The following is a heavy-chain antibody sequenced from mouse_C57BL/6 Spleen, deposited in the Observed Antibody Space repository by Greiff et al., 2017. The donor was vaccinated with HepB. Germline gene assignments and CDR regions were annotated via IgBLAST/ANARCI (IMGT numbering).Heavy chain of an antibody. CDR3: TDGTDYFDY. V-gene: IGHV6-3*01. J-gene: IGHJ2*01. Sequence: DVHLVESGGGLVQPGGSMKLSCVASGFTFSNYWMNWVRQSPEKGLEWVAQIRLKSDNYATHYAESVKGRFTISRDDSKSSVYLQMNNLRAEDTGIYYCTDGTDYFDYWGQGTTLTVSS. CDR2: IRLKSDNYAT. D-gene: IGHD4-1*01. CDR1: GFTFSNYW.